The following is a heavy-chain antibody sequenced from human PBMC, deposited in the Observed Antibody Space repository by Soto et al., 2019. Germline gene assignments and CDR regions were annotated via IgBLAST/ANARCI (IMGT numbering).Heavy chain of an antibody. CDR2: IYYNGNT. V-gene: IGHV4-30-4*08. D-gene: IGHD4-17*01. CDR1: GGSISNDDFY. CDR3: ARATTVTSSFFYYGLDV. J-gene: IGHJ6*02. Sequence: QVQLQESGPGLVKPSQTLSLTCTVSGGSISNDDFYWSCIRQPPGKGLEWIGHIYYNGNTYYNPSLKSRLTMSLDTSQNQFSLHLSSVIAADSASYFCARATTVTSSFFYYGLDVWGQGTTVTVSS.